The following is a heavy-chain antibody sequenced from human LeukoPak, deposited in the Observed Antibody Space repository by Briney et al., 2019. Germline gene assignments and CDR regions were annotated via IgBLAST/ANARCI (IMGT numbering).Heavy chain of an antibody. D-gene: IGHD3-3*01. CDR3: ARDTYYDFWSAKMGFQH. V-gene: IGHV1-18*01. CDR2: ISAYNGNT. Sequence: ASVKVSCKASGYTFTSYGICWVRQAPGQGLEWMGWISAYNGNTNYAQKLQGRVTMTTDTSTSTAYMELRSLRSDDTAVYYCARDTYYDFWSAKMGFQHWGQGTLVTVSS. CDR1: GYTFTSYG. J-gene: IGHJ1*01.